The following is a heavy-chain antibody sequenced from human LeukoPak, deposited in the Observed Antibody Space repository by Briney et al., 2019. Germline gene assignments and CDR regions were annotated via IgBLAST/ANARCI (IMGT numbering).Heavy chain of an antibody. D-gene: IGHD3-22*01. J-gene: IGHJ4*02. CDR2: IIPIFGTA. Sequence: SVTVSCKASGGTFSSYAISWVRQAPGQGLEWMGRIIPIFGTANYAQKFQGRVTITADKSTSTAYMELSSLRSEDTAVYYCARDHGPYYYDSSGTDYWGQGTLVTVSS. V-gene: IGHV1-69*06. CDR1: GGTFSSYA. CDR3: ARDHGPYYYDSSGTDY.